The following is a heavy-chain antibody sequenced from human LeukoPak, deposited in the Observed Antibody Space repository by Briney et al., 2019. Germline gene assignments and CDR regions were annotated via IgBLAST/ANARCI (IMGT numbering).Heavy chain of an antibody. J-gene: IGHJ4*02. CDR3: ARGGNSGSYYFPNY. CDR1: GYTFTGYY. Sequence: ASVNVSCKASGYTFTGYYMHWVRQAPGQALEWMGWINPNTGDTIYAQKFQGRVTMTRDTSISTAYMELSSLKSDDTAMYYCARGGNSGSYYFPNYWGQGTLVTVSS. D-gene: IGHD1-26*01. CDR2: INPNTGDT. V-gene: IGHV1-2*02.